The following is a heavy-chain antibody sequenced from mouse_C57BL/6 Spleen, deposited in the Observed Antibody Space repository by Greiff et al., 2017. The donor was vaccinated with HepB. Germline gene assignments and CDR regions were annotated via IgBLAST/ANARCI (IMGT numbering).Heavy chain of an antibody. CDR2: INPNNGGT. CDR1: GYTFTDYN. CDR3: ASGGSYEAWFAY. V-gene: IGHV1-22*01. D-gene: IGHD1-1*02. J-gene: IGHJ3*01. Sequence: EVQLQQSGPELVKPGASVKMSCKASGYTFTDYNMHWVKQSHGKSLEWIGYINPNNGGTSYNQKFKGKATLTVNKSSSTAYMELRSLTSEDSAVYACASGGSYEAWFAYWGQGTLVTVSA.